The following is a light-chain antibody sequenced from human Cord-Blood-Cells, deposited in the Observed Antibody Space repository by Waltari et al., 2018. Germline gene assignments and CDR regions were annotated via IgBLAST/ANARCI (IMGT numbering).Light chain of an antibody. CDR3: QQSYSTPRT. J-gene: IGKJ1*01. V-gene: IGKV1-39*01. CDR1: QSISSY. Sequence: DIQMTQSTSSLSASVGDRVTLTCRANQSISSYLNWYQQKPGKAPKLLIYAASSLQSGVPSRFSGSGSGTDFTLTISSLQPEDFATYYCQQSYSTPRTFGQGTKVEIK. CDR2: AAS.